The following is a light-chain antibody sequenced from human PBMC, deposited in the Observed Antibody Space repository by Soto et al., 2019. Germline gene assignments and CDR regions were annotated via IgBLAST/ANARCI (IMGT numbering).Light chain of an antibody. CDR3: VSYPRSTTLV. Sequence: QYALTQPASLSGSPGQSITISSTGTISDIGGYNFISWYQHHPGKSPKLVIYDVNNRPSGISYRFSGSKSGNTASLTISGLQAEDESDYYCVSYPRSTTLVFGGGTKGTVL. J-gene: IGLJ2*01. V-gene: IGLV2-14*01. CDR1: ISDIGGYNF. CDR2: DVN.